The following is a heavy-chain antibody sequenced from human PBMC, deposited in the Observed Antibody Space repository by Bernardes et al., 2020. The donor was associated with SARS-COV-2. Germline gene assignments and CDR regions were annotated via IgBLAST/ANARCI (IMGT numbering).Heavy chain of an antibody. Sequence: SETLSRTCTVSGGSISASYWSWFRQPPGKGLEWIGYLYYTGSTNYNPSLQSRVTISVDTSKNQFSLKLSSVTAADTAVYYCARGFDYWGQGILVTVSS. CDR1: GGSISASY. J-gene: IGHJ4*02. CDR2: LYYTGST. CDR3: ARGFDY. V-gene: IGHV4-59*01.